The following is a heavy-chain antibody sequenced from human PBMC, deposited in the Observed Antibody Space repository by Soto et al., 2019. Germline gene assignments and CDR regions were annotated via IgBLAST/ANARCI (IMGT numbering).Heavy chain of an antibody. V-gene: IGHV1-2*04. CDR2: INPNSGGT. CDR3: ARDYCSGGSCYVDI. CDR1: GYTFTGYY. Sequence: KRIRASVKVSCKASGYTFTGYYMHWVRQAPGQGLEWMGWINPNSGGTNYAQKFQGWVTMTRDTSISTAYMELSRLRSDDTAVYYCARDYCSGGSCYVDIWGQGTMVTVSS. J-gene: IGHJ3*02. D-gene: IGHD2-15*01.